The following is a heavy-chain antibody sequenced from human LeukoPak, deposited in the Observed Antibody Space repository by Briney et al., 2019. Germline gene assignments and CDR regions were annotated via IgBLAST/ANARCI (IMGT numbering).Heavy chain of an antibody. CDR3: AREIRKTSYYYDSSGYEY. J-gene: IGHJ4*02. CDR2: ISAYNGNT. Sequence: ASVKVSCKASGYTFTSHGISWVRQAPGQGLEWMGWISAYNGNTNYAQKLQGRVTMTTDTSTSTAYMELRSLRSDDTAVYYCAREIRKTSYYYDSSGYEYWGQGTLVTVSS. V-gene: IGHV1-18*01. D-gene: IGHD3-22*01. CDR1: GYTFTSHG.